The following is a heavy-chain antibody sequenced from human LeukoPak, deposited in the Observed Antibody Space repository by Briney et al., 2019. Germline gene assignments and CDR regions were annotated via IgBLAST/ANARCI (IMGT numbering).Heavy chain of an antibody. Sequence: GGSLRLSCAASGFTFSSYWMSWVRQAPGKGLEWVANIKQDGSEKYYVDSVKGRFTISRDNAKNSLYLQMNSLRAEDTAVYYCARDEIVATTKANYYYYMDVWGNGTTVTISS. J-gene: IGHJ6*03. CDR1: GFTFSSYW. CDR2: IKQDGSEK. V-gene: IGHV3-7*01. CDR3: ARDEIVATTKANYYYYMDV. D-gene: IGHD5-12*01.